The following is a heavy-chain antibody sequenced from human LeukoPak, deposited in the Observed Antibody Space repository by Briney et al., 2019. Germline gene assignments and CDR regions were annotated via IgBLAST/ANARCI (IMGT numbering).Heavy chain of an antibody. CDR2: ISSSSSYT. J-gene: IGHJ4*02. V-gene: IGHV3-11*05. D-gene: IGHD3-9*01. CDR3: AGVRGAGYSSSIFDY. Sequence: GGSLRLSCAASGFAFSDYYMSWIRQAPGKGLEWVSYISSSSSYTNYADSVKGRFTISRDNAKNSLYLQMNSLRAEDTAVYYCAGVRGAGYSSSIFDYWGQGTLVTVSS. CDR1: GFAFSDYY.